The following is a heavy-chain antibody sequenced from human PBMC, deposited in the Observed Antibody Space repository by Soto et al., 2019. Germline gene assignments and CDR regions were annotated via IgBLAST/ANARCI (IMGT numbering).Heavy chain of an antibody. CDR1: GYTFPSYG. D-gene: IGHD3-22*01. V-gene: IGHV1-18*01. CDR3: AREAKPFTMIGPEDSYFDY. J-gene: IGHJ4*02. CDR2: ISAYNGNT. Sequence: ASVKVSCKASGYTFPSYGISWVRQAPGQGLEWMGWISAYNGNTNYAQKLQGRVTMTTDTSTSTAYMELRSLRSDDTAVYYCAREAKPFTMIGPEDSYFDYWGQGTLVTVSS.